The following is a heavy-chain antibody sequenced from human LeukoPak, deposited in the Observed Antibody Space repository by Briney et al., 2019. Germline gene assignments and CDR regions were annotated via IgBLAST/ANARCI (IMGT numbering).Heavy chain of an antibody. CDR3: ARETPPRGWYTVDY. V-gene: IGHV1-2*02. D-gene: IGHD6-19*01. Sequence: ASVKVSCKASGYTFTGYYMHWVRQAPGQGLEWMGWINPNSGGTNYAQKFQGRVTVTRDTSISTAYMELSRLRSDDTAVYYCARETPPRGWYTVDYWGQGTLVTVSS. CDR2: INPNSGGT. CDR1: GYTFTGYY. J-gene: IGHJ4*02.